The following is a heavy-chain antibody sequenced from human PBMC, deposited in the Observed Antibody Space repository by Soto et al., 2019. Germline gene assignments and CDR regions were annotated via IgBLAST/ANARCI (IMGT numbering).Heavy chain of an antibody. CDR3: ARGTPFSVPAAYCYYYYFKSV. CDR1: GGSFSGYY. D-gene: IGHD2-2*01. J-gene: IGHJ6*03. V-gene: IGHV4-34*01. CDR2: INHSGST. Sequence: SETLSLTCSVYGGSFSGYYWSWIRQPPGKGLEWIGEINHSGSTNYNPSLKSRVTISVDTSKNQFSLKLSSVTAADTAVYYCARGTPFSVPAAYCYYYYFKSVWGKGTTVTVTS.